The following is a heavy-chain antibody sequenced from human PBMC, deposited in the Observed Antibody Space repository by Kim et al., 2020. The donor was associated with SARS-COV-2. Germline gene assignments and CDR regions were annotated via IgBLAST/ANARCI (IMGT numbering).Heavy chain of an antibody. CDR2: ISSSSSYI. V-gene: IGHV3-21*01. CDR1: GFTFSSYS. D-gene: IGHD3-10*01. J-gene: IGHJ4*02. CDR3: ARAPRFGELLWVFDY. Sequence: GGSLRLSCAASGFTFSSYSMNWVRQAPGKGLEWVSSISSSSSYIYYADSVKGRFTISRDNAKNSLYLQMNSLRAEDTAVYYCARAPRFGELLWVFDYWGQGTLVTVSS.